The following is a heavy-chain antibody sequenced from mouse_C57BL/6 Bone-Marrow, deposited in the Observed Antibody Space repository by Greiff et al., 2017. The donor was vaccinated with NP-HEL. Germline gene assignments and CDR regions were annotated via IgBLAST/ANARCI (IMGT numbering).Heavy chain of an antibody. CDR3: ARDGVGRAMDY. Sequence: EVKLVESGGGLVKPGGSLKLSCAASGFTFSSYAMSWVRQTPEKRLEWVATISDGGSYTYYPDNVKGRFTISRDNAKNNLYLQMSHLKSEDTAMYYCARDGVGRAMDYWGQGTSVTVSS. CDR2: ISDGGSYT. CDR1: GFTFSSYA. V-gene: IGHV5-4*01. J-gene: IGHJ4*01. D-gene: IGHD4-1*01.